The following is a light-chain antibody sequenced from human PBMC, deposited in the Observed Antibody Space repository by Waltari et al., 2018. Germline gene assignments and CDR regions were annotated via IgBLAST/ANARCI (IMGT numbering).Light chain of an antibody. CDR1: KLGAKY. V-gene: IGLV3-1*01. Sequence: SYELTQPPSVSVSPGQTASITCSGDKLGAKYACWYQQKPGQSPVVVIYQDRKRPSGIPGRFSGSKSGNTATLTISGTQAMDEADYYCQAWDSSTGVFGGGTKLTVL. CDR3: QAWDSSTGV. J-gene: IGLJ2*01. CDR2: QDR.